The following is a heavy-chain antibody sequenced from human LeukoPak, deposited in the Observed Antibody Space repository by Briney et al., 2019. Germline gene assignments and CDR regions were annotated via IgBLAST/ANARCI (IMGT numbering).Heavy chain of an antibody. V-gene: IGHV5-51*01. D-gene: IGHD2-2*02. J-gene: IGHJ5*02. Sequence: GESLKISCKGSGYSFTSYWIGWVRQMPGKGLEWIGIIYPGDSDTRYSPSFQGQVTISADKSISTAYLKWSSLKASDTAMYYCARLPPVVVVVPAAIGWFDPWGQGTLVTVSS. CDR2: IYPGDSDT. CDR3: ARLPPVVVVVPAAIGWFDP. CDR1: GYSFTSYW.